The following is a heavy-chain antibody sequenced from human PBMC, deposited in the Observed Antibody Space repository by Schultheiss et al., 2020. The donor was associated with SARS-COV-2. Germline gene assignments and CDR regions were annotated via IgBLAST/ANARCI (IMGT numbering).Heavy chain of an antibody. CDR1: GFSFTDAW. Sequence: GGSLRLSCAASGFSFTDAWLTWVRQAPGKGLEWVSAISGSGGSTYYADSVKGRFTISRDNSKNTLYLQMNSLKTEDTAVYYCTTGWHWEDYWGQGTLVTVSS. CDR2: ISGSGGST. V-gene: IGHV3-23*01. D-gene: IGHD1-26*01. J-gene: IGHJ4*02. CDR3: TTGWHWEDY.